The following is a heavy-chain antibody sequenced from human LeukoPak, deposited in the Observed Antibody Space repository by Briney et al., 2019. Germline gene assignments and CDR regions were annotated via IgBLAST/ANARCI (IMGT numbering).Heavy chain of an antibody. CDR1: GYTFTRYG. D-gene: IGHD2-8*01. J-gene: IGHJ5*02. CDR2: INPNSGGT. V-gene: IGHV1-2*02. Sequence: ASVKVSCKASGYTFTRYGISWVRQAPGQGLEWMGWINPNSGGTNYAQKFQGRVTMTRDTSISTAYMELSRLRSDDTAVYYCARDKGYCTNGVCLGSNWFDPWGQGTLVTVSS. CDR3: ARDKGYCTNGVCLGSNWFDP.